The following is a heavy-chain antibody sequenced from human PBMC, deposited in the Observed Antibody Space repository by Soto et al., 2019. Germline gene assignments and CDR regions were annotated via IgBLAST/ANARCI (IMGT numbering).Heavy chain of an antibody. D-gene: IGHD3-16*02. CDR1: GGSINSGGYY. CDR3: ARGRPGVKTFGGLIVAYFDY. Sequence: SETLSLTCTVSGGSINSGGYYWNWIRQHPGKGLEWIGYIYYSGSTNYSPSLKSRVTISVDTSKNQFSLKLSSVTAADTAVYYCARGRPGVKTFGGLIVAYFDYWGQGTLVTVSS. J-gene: IGHJ4*02. CDR2: IYYSGST. V-gene: IGHV4-31*03.